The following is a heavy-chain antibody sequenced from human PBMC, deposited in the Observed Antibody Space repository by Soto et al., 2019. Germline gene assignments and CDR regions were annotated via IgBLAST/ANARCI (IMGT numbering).Heavy chain of an antibody. CDR1: GFTFSSYA. D-gene: IGHD6-6*01. J-gene: IGHJ4*02. V-gene: IGHV3-30-3*01. CDR2: ISYDGSNK. Sequence: GGSLRLSCAASGFTFSSYAMHWVRQAPGKGLEWVAVISYDGSNKYYADSVKGRFTISRDNSKNTLYLQMNSLRAEDTAVYYCARDSSSTAMYYFDYWGQGTLVTVSS. CDR3: ARDSSSTAMYYFDY.